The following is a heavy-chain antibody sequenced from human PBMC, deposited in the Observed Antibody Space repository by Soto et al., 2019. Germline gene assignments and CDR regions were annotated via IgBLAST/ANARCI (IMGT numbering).Heavy chain of an antibody. D-gene: IGHD5-12*01. Sequence: GGARRVPSEGSGVTLRRYGMHWVRQAPGKGLEWVAFIWYDGSNKNYGDSVKGRFTVSRDDLKNTVYLQMKSLRVEDSAVYYCARDIDLVDIVSTIVHQYYFSGLAVSGQRSTVTVSS. CDR3: ARDIDLVDIVSTIVHQYYFSGLAV. V-gene: IGHV3-33*01. CDR2: IWYDGSNK. CDR1: GVTLRRYG. J-gene: IGHJ6*02.